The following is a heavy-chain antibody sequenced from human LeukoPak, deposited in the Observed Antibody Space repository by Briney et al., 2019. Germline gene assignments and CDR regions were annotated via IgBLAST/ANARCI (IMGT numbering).Heavy chain of an antibody. V-gene: IGHV3-7*01. J-gene: IGHJ4*02. CDR1: GFTFSRHW. CDR2: IKEDGSEK. Sequence: PGGSLRLSCAASGFTFSRHWMSWVRQAPGKGLEWVANIKEDGSEKYCVDSVKDRFTISRDNAKNSLYLQMNSLRAEDTAVYYCARDRVAPFDYWGQGTLVTLSA. CDR3: ARDRVAPFDY. D-gene: IGHD2-15*01.